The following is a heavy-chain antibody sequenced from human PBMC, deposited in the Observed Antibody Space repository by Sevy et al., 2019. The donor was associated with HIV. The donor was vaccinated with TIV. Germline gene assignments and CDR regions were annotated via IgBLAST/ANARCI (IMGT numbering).Heavy chain of an antibody. V-gene: IGHV3-21*01. CDR2: ISSSSRYI. J-gene: IGHJ4*02. Sequence: GGSLRLSCAASGFMFSSDSMNWARQAPGKGLEWVSSISSSSRYIYYADSVKGRFTISRDNAKNSLSLQMNSLRAEDTAVYYCAREGWGGAARPNYFDYWGQGTLVTVSS. CDR3: AREGWGGAARPNYFDY. CDR1: GFMFSSDS. D-gene: IGHD6-6*01.